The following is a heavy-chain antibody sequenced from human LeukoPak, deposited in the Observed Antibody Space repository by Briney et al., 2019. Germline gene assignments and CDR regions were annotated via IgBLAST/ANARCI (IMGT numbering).Heavy chain of an antibody. CDR3: ATDPIAAAAPDY. V-gene: IGHV4-61*02. CDR1: GRSITSGTYY. D-gene: IGHD6-13*01. CDR2: VYSSGST. Sequence: PSETLSLTCTASGRSITSGTYYWSWIRQPAGKGLEWIGRVYSSGSTSYNPSLKSRVTISLDPSRDQFSLKLSSVTAADAAVYYCATDPIAAAAPDYWGQGTLVTVSS. J-gene: IGHJ4*02.